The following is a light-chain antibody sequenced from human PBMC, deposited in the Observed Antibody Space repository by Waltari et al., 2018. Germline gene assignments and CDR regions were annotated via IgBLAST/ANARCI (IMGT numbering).Light chain of an antibody. Sequence: AIRMTQSPSSLAASQGDRLTITCRANQDISGYLAWYQQKPGKAPNLLVYASSTSQTGVPSRFIGSGSGTAFTLTIDCLQSEDFATYYCQQYFVYPYTFGQGTKLEIK. J-gene: IGKJ2*01. V-gene: IGKV1-8*01. CDR2: ASS. CDR3: QQYFVYPYT. CDR1: QDISGY.